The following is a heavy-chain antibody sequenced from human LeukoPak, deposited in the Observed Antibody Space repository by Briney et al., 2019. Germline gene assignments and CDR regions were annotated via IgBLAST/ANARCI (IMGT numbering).Heavy chain of an antibody. J-gene: IGHJ4*02. V-gene: IGHV3-30*18. Sequence: PGGSLRLSCAASGFTFSNCGMHWVCQAPGKRLEWVAVISYDESHIHYADSLKGRFTISRDNSKNTLYLQMNSLRAEDTAVYYCAKRPPAAAGTFYFDYWGQGTLVTVSS. D-gene: IGHD6-13*01. CDR3: AKRPPAAAGTFYFDY. CDR2: ISYDESHI. CDR1: GFTFSNCG.